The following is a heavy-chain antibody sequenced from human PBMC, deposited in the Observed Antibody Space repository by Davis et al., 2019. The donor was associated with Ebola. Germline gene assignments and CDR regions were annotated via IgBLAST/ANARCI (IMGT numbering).Heavy chain of an antibody. Sequence: ADSMLVTRTQTGTITCTFTGFWPRTRGTGVVWIRWPPGRGLGYLGRRLWEVDRHYSPSLKSRLTITKDTSNTQLVLAMTNMDPADTATYYCTRLGYTNGWFYSDYCGQGSLVTVSS. J-gene: IGHJ4*02. CDR3: TRLGYTNGWFYSDY. V-gene: IGHV2-5*02. CDR1: GFWPRTRGTG. D-gene: IGHD5-12*01. CDR2: RLWEVDR.